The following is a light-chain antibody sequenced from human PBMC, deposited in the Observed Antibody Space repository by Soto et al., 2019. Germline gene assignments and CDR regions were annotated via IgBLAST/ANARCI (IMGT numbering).Light chain of an antibody. CDR3: QQYQNSPRT. Sequence: MVMTQSTAAQSVSPRKRDTVSRMASQSVGGSSLAWYQQRPGQAPRLLIYDTSKRATGIPDRFSGSGSGTDFTLTISRLEPEDFAVYYCQQYQNSPRTVCQGTMVDI. CDR1: QSVGGSS. J-gene: IGKJ1*01. V-gene: IGKV3-20*01. CDR2: DTS.